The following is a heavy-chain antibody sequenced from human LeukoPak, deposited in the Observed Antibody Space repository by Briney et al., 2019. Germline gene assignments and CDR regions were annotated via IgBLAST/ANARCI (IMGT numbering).Heavy chain of an antibody. V-gene: IGHV4-30-4*01. CDR1: GGSISSGDYY. D-gene: IGHD3-22*01. J-gene: IGHJ4*02. CDR2: IYYSGST. CDR3: ARAGWGYYDSSGYSSPVFDY. Sequence: SQNLSLTCTVSGGSISSGDYYWSWIRQPPGKGLEWIGYIYYSGSTYYNPSLKSRVTITVDTSKNQFSLKLSSVTAADTAVYYCARAGWGYYDSSGYSSPVFDYWGQGTLVTVSS.